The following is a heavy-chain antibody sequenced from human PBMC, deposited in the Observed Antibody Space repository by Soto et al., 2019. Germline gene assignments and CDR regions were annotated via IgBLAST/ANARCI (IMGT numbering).Heavy chain of an antibody. CDR2: ISGYNGNT. Sequence: QVQLVQSGAEVKKPGASVKVSCKASGYTFTNYGISWVRQAPGQGPEWMGWISGYNGNTNYAQTLQGRVTMTTKTSTSTAYMELRSLRYDDTAVYYCARGGSSWTTEYYQHWGQGTLVIVSS. CDR3: ARGGSSWTTEYYQH. CDR1: GYTFTNYG. J-gene: IGHJ1*01. V-gene: IGHV1-18*01. D-gene: IGHD6-13*01.